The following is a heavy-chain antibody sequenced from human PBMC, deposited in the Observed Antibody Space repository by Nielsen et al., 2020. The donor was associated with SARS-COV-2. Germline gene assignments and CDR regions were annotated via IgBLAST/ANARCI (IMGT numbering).Heavy chain of an antibody. CDR3: ARVPGSYYFDY. CDR1: GSSISSGYY. J-gene: IGHJ4*02. D-gene: IGHD1-14*01. V-gene: IGHV4-38-2*02. CDR2: IYDSGST. Sequence: SETLSLTCTVSGSSISSGYYWGWIRQPPGKGLEWIGSIYDSGSTYYNPSLKSRITISMHTSKNQFSLKLSSVTAADTAIYYCARVPGSYYFDYWGQGTLVTVSS.